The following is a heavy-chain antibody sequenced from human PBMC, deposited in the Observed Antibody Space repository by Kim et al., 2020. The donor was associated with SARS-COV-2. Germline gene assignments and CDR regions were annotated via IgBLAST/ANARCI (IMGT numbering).Heavy chain of an antibody. V-gene: IGHV3-21*01. CDR2: ISSISGNI. CDR3: ARDSNWRCIVDHSPFGY. Sequence: GGSLRLSCAASGFTFSSYSMNWVRQAPGKGLEWVSCISSISGNIYYADSVKGRFTISRDNAKNSLYLQMNSLRAEDTAVYYCARDSNWRCIVDHSPFGYWGQGTLVTVSS. J-gene: IGHJ4*02. D-gene: IGHD2-8*02. CDR1: GFTFSSYS.